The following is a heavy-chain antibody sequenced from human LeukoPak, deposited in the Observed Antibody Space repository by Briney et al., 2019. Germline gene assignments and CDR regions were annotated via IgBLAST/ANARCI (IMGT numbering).Heavy chain of an antibody. V-gene: IGHV1-2*06. CDR1: GYTFTGYY. CDR2: INPNSGGT. J-gene: IGHJ4*02. Sequence: ASVKVSCKASGYTFTGYYMHLVRQAPGQGLEWMGRINPNSGGTNYAQKFQGRVTMTRDTSISTAYMELSRLRSDDTAVYYCARASHYYDSSGYSYWGQGTLVTVSS. CDR3: ARASHYYDSSGYSY. D-gene: IGHD3-22*01.